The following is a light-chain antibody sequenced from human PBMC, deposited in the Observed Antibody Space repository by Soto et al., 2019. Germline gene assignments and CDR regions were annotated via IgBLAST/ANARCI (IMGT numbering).Light chain of an antibody. CDR3: QQYNSWPPGT. J-gene: IGKJ2*01. Sequence: EIVMTQSPATLTVSPGERVTLSCRASQSVNTNVAWYQQKVGQAPRLLIYGASTRATPIPARFSGSGSGTEFTLTISSIQSEDFATYYCQQYNSWPPGTFGQGTKVEIK. CDR2: GAS. CDR1: QSVNTN. V-gene: IGKV3-15*01.